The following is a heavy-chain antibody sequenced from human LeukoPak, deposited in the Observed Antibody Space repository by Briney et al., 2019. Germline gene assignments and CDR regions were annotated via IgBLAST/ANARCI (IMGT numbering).Heavy chain of an antibody. CDR2: INPNSGGT. V-gene: IGHV1-2*02. D-gene: IGHD4-11*01. CDR1: GYTFTGYY. Sequence: ASVKVSCKASGYTFTGYYMHWVRQAPGQGLEWMGWINPNSGGTNYAQKFQGRVTMTRDTSISTAYMELSRLRSDDTAVYYCARSLPYTHYYYYYMDVWGKGTTVTISS. J-gene: IGHJ6*03. CDR3: ARSLPYTHYYYYYMDV.